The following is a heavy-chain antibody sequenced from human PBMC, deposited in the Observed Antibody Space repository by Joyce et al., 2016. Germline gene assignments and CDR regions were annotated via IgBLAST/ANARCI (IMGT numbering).Heavy chain of an antibody. Sequence: EVQLVESGGGLVQPGGSLRLSCAGPGFTFSSHWMSWVHQVPGKGLEWVTNIKQDRSEKYYVDSVKGRFTISRDNAKNSLYLQMDSLRVEDTAVYYCASARGWEQLNWGQGTLVTVSS. CDR1: GFTFSSHW. V-gene: IGHV3-7*01. D-gene: IGHD2-15*01. CDR3: ASARGWEQLN. CDR2: IKQDRSEK. J-gene: IGHJ4*02.